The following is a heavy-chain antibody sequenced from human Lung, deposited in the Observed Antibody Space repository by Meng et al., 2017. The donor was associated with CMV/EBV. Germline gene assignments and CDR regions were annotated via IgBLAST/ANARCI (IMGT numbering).Heavy chain of an antibody. Sequence: SLKISXAASGFTFSDYYMSWIRQAPGKGLEWVSYISSSGSTIYYADSVKGRFTISRDNAKNSLYLQMNSLRAEDTAVYYCARVRTAMAYYFDYWGQGTLVTVSS. CDR1: GFTFSDYY. CDR3: ARVRTAMAYYFDY. J-gene: IGHJ4*02. CDR2: ISSSGSTI. V-gene: IGHV3-11*01. D-gene: IGHD5-18*01.